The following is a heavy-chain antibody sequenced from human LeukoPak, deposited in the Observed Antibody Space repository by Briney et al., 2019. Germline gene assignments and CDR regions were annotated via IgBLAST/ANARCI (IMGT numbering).Heavy chain of an antibody. J-gene: IGHJ4*02. CDR3: ASGHDFPLGYFDY. Sequence: ASVKGSCKASGGTFSSNPIRWVRQAPGQGLEWMGGIIPIFGSPTYAQKFYGRVTIATHESTSTAYVEVSRLTSEDTAVYYCASGHDFPLGYFDYWGQGTLVTVSS. CDR2: IIPIFGSP. CDR1: GGTFSSNP. D-gene: IGHD3-3*01. V-gene: IGHV1-69*05.